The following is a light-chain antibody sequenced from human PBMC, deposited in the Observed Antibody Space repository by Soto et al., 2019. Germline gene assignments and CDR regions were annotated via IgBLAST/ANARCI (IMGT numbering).Light chain of an antibody. J-gene: IGKJ5*01. CDR3: QQRSNWPPIT. Sequence: EILLTQSPATLSLSPGERATLSCRASQNVSSYLAWYQQKPGQAPRLLIYDASNRATGIPARFSGSGSGTDFTLTISSLEPEDFAVYYCQQRSNWPPITFGQGTRLEI. V-gene: IGKV3-11*01. CDR1: QNVSSY. CDR2: DAS.